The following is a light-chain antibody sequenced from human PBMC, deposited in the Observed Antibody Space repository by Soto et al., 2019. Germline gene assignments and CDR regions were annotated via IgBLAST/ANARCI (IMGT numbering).Light chain of an antibody. CDR1: QSVSSN. Sequence: EIVMTQSPATLSVSPGERATLSCRASQSVSSNLAWYQQKPGQAPRLLIYGASTRATCIPARFRGSGSGTEFPLTISSLQSEDFAVYYCQQYNNWPSTFGPGTKV. V-gene: IGKV3-15*01. CDR2: GAS. CDR3: QQYNNWPST. J-gene: IGKJ1*01.